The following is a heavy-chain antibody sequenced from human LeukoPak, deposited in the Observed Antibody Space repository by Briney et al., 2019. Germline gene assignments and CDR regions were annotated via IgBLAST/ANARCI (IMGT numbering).Heavy chain of an antibody. V-gene: IGHV1-8*01. CDR2: MNPNSGNT. J-gene: IGHJ3*02. Sequence: GASVKVSCKASGYTFTSYDINWVRQATGQGLEWRGWMNPNSGNTGYAQKFQGRVTMTRNTSISTAYMELSSLRSEDTAVYYCAGFYDYVWGSYRHGAFDIWGQGTMVTVSS. CDR3: AGFYDYVWGSYRHGAFDI. CDR1: GYTFTSYD. D-gene: IGHD3-16*02.